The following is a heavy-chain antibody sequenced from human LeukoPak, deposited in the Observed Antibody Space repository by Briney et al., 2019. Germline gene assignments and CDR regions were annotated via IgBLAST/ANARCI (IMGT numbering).Heavy chain of an antibody. J-gene: IGHJ4*02. V-gene: IGHV3-23*01. D-gene: IGHD2-15*01. CDR1: GFTLSSYG. CDR2: ISGSGGST. Sequence: GGSLRLSCAASGFTLSSYGMSWVRQAPGKGLEWVSTISGSGGSTYYADSVKGRFTISRDNSKNTLYLQMNSLRAEDTAVYYCAKDIARYYFDYWGQGTLVTVSS. CDR3: AKDIARYYFDY.